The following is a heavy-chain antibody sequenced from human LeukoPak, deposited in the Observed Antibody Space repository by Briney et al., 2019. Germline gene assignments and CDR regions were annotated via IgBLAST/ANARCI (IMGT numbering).Heavy chain of an antibody. J-gene: IGHJ5*02. CDR2: ISGSGGST. V-gene: IGHV3-23*01. D-gene: IGHD2-15*01. CDR1: GFTFSSYA. CDR3: AKSPMVVAATINRWFDP. Sequence: PGGSLRLSCAASGFTFSSYAMSWVRQAPGKGLEWVSAISGSGGSTYYADSVKGRFTISRDNSKNTLYLQMNSLRAEDTAVYYCAKSPMVVAATINRWFDPWGQGTLVTVSS.